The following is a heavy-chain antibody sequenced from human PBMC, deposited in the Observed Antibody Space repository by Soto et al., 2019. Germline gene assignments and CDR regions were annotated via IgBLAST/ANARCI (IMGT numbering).Heavy chain of an antibody. Sequence: EVQLLESGGGLVQPGGSLRLSCAASGFTFSSYAMRWVRQAPGKGLEWVSAICGGGGSTYYADSVKGRFTISRDNSKNAVYLQMNYRTAEDTAVHDCAKVAIEYGSSSVDYWGQGTLVTVSS. CDR3: AKVAIEYGSSSVDY. D-gene: IGHD6-6*01. J-gene: IGHJ4*02. CDR2: ICGGGGST. CDR1: GFTFSSYA. V-gene: IGHV3-23*01.